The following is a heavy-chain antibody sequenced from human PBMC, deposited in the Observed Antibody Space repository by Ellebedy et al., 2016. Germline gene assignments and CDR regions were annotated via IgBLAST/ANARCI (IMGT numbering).Heavy chain of an antibody. D-gene: IGHD6-19*01. Sequence: SETLSLXXAVSGGSISSSNWWSWVRQPPGKGLEWIGEIYHSGSTNYNPSLKSRVTISVDKSKNQFSLKLSSVTAADTAVYYCARGWGSGWYGEDWGQGTLVTVSS. CDR3: ARGWGSGWYGED. CDR1: GGSISSSNW. V-gene: IGHV4-4*02. J-gene: IGHJ4*02. CDR2: IYHSGST.